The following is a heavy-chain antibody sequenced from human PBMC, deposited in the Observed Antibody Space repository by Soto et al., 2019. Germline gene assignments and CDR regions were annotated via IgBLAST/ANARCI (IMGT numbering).Heavy chain of an antibody. CDR2: IYYSGST. V-gene: IGHV4-61*08. J-gene: IGHJ3*02. CDR1: YGTVGSRGGY. CDR3: ARGSGPNDAFDI. Sequence: SQPHPLTYTVSYGTVGSRGGYWSLNRQPPGKGLEWIGYIYYSGSTNYNPSLKSRVTISVDTSKNQFSLKLSSVTAADTAVYYCARGSGPNDAFDIWGQGTMVTVSS. D-gene: IGHD2-15*01.